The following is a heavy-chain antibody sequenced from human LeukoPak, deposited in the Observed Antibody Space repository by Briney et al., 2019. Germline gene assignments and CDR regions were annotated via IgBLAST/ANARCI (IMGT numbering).Heavy chain of an antibody. D-gene: IGHD1-26*01. CDR3: ARQYPPGIAGYFDY. Sequence: KCGESLKISSKGSGYIFTSYWIGWGRQLPGKGLGWMGIIYPGDSDTRDSPSLQGQGIISASKTISTAYLQWSSLKASDTAIYYCARQYPPGIAGYFDYWGQGTLVTVSS. J-gene: IGHJ4*02. CDR2: IYPGDSDT. V-gene: IGHV5-51*01. CDR1: GYIFTSYW.